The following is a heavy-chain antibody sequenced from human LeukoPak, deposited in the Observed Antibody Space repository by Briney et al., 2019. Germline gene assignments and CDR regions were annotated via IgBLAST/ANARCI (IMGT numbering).Heavy chain of an antibody. D-gene: IGHD6-25*01. J-gene: IGHJ1*01. CDR2: VYGGGHA. CDR1: GDSVGSGPNY. V-gene: IGHV4-30-2*06. CDR3: AEATGEAAAARH. Sequence: PSETLSLTCTVSGDSVGSGPNYWSWIRQSPVKGLEWIGWVYGGGHAYHNPSLLGRATISLDKSKNQFSLTLTSVTAADTAVYYCAEATGEAAAARHWGPGTLVTVSS.